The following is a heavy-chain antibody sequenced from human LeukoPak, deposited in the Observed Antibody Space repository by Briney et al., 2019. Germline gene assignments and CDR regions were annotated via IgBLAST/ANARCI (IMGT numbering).Heavy chain of an antibody. D-gene: IGHD2-2*01. CDR2: IIPIFGTA. CDR1: GGTFSSYA. CDR3: AREMDCSSTSCSNYYYYMDV. Sequence: SVKVSCKASGGTFSSYAISWVRQAPGQGLEWMGGIIPIFGTANYAQKFQGRVTITADKSTSTAYMELSSLRSEDTAVYYCAREMDCSSTSCSNYYYYMDVWGKGTTVTVSS. V-gene: IGHV1-69*06. J-gene: IGHJ6*03.